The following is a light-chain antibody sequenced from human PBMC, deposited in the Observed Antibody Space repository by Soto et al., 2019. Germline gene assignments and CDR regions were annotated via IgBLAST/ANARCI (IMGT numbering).Light chain of an antibody. CDR1: QCIRSW. CDR3: QQSYSTLT. Sequence: DIQMTQSPSSLSASVGDRVTITCRASQCIRSWLACYQQKPGKAPKLLIYAASSLQSGVPSRFSGSGSGTDFTLTISSLQPEDFATYYCQQSYSTLTFGGGTKVDIK. V-gene: IGKV1-39*01. J-gene: IGKJ4*01. CDR2: AAS.